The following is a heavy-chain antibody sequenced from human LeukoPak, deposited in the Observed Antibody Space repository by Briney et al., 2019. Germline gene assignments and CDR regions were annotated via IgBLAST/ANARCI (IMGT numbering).Heavy chain of an antibody. CDR2: IYYSGST. V-gene: IGHV4-59*01. CDR3: ARAYSSSSGWFDP. J-gene: IGHJ5*02. D-gene: IGHD6-13*01. Sequence: SETLSLTCTVSGGSISSYYWSWIRQPPGKGLEWIGYIYYSGSTNYNPSLKSRVTISVDTSKNQFSLKLSSVTAADTAVYHCARAYSSSSGWFDPWGQGTLVTVSS. CDR1: GGSISSYY.